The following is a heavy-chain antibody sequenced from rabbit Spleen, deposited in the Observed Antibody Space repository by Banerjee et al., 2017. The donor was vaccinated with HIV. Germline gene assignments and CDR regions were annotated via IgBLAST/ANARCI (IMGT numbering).Heavy chain of an antibody. J-gene: IGHJ4*01. D-gene: IGHD8-1*01. Sequence: QEQLEESGGGLVQPEGSLTLTCTTSGFSFSSKYYMCWVRQAPGKGLEWVACIYGGSSPTTYYATRAKGRFTISKTSSASVTLQMPSLTAADTATYFCARDAGSGDYIDVYFNLWGQGTLVTVS. CDR2: IYGGSSPTT. CDR1: GFSFSSKYY. V-gene: IGHV1S45*01. CDR3: ARDAGSGDYIDVYFNL.